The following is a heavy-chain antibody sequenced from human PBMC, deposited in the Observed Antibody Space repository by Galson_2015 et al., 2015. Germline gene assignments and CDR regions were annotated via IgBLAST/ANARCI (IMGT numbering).Heavy chain of an antibody. CDR1: GGSINSGSYY. CDR3: ARLTLGGAYDI. Sequence: SETLSLTCSVSGGSINSGSYYWGWILQPPGKGLEWIGGIYYRGSTYYKPSLKSRVTISIDTPKNQFSLKLSSVTAADTAVYYCARLTLGGAYDIWGQGTMVTVSS. CDR2: IYYRGST. D-gene: IGHD3-16*01. V-gene: IGHV4-39*01. J-gene: IGHJ3*02.